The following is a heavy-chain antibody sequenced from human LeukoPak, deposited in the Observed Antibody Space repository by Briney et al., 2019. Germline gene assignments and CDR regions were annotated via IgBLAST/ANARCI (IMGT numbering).Heavy chain of an antibody. J-gene: IGHJ6*02. CDR1: GDSVSSNSAA. CDR3: AREVSIAARPSHLYYYGMDV. Sequence: SQTLSLTCAISGDSVSSNSAAWNWIRQSPSRGLEWLGRTYYRSKWYNDYAVSVKSRITINPDTSKNQFSLQLNSVTPEDTAVYYCAREVSIAARPSHLYYYGMDVWGQGTTVTVFS. CDR2: TYYRSKWYN. V-gene: IGHV6-1*01. D-gene: IGHD6-6*01.